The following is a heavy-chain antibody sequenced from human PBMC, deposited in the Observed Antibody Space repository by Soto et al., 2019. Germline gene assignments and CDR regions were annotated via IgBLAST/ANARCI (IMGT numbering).Heavy chain of an antibody. J-gene: IGHJ5*02. CDR1: GFTISSYW. V-gene: IGHV3-7*05. CDR2: IKQDGSEK. Sequence: TGGSLRLSCAASGFTISSYWMSWVRQAPGKGLEWVANIKQDGSEKYYVDSVKGRFTISRDNAKNSLYLQMNSLRAEDTAVYYWARDFRSQLRSTLTWFAPWRQRTLVTVSS. CDR3: ARDFRSQLRSTLTWFAP. D-gene: IGHD4-17*01.